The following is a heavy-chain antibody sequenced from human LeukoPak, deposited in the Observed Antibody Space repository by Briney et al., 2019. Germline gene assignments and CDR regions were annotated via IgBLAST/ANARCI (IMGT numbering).Heavy chain of an antibody. D-gene: IGHD3-22*01. CDR2: INHSGST. J-gene: IGHJ3*02. CDR1: GGSFSGYY. CDR3: ARVPDYYDSSGAATDAFDI. Sequence: SETLSLTCAVCGGSFSGYYWSWIRQPPGKGLEWIGEINHSGSTNYNPSLKSRVTISVDTSKNQFSLKLSSVTAADTAVYYCARVPDYYDSSGAATDAFDIWGQGTMVTVSS. V-gene: IGHV4-34*01.